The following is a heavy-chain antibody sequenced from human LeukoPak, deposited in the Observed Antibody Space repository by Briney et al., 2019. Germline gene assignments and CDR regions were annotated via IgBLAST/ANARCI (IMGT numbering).Heavy chain of an antibody. Sequence: KPSGTLSLTCAVSGGSISSSNWWSWVRQPPGKGLEWIGEIYHSGSTNYNPSLKSRVTISVDKSKNQFSLKLSSVTAADTAVYYCARGGTPWGDYGGNGGYYYYGMDVWGQGTTVTVSS. V-gene: IGHV4-4*02. CDR3: ARGGTPWGDYGGNGGYYYYGMDV. CDR1: GGSISSSNW. J-gene: IGHJ6*02. D-gene: IGHD4-23*01. CDR2: IYHSGST.